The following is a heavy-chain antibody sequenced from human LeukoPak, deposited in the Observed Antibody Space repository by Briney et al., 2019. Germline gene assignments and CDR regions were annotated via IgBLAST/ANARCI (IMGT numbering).Heavy chain of an antibody. J-gene: IGHJ4*02. D-gene: IGHD6-13*01. CDR1: GGSISSYY. CDR2: IYYSGST. CDR3: ARSRRRSSWYYFDY. Sequence: SETLSLTCTVSGGSISSYYWSWIRQPPGKGLEWIGYIYYSGSTNYNPSLKSRVTISVDTSKNQFSLKLSSVTAADTAVYYCARSRRRSSWYYFDYWGQGTLVTVSS. V-gene: IGHV4-59*01.